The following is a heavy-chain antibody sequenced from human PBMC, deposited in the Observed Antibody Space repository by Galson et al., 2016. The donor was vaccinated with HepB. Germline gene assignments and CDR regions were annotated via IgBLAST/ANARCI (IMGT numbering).Heavy chain of an antibody. D-gene: IGHD4-11*01. Sequence: SLRLSCAASGFTFSVYNMNWVRQAPGKGLEWVSSISSSGASIHYADSVRGRFTISRDNAMNSMYLQMNSLRAEDTAVYFCGNDPQLYRAVDYWGQGTLVTVSS. CDR1: GFTFSVYN. CDR3: GNDPQLYRAVDY. J-gene: IGHJ4*02. V-gene: IGHV3-21*01. CDR2: ISSSGASI.